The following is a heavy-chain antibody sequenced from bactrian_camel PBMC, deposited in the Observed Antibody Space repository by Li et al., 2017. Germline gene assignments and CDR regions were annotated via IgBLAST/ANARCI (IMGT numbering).Heavy chain of an antibody. CDR2: TRRDNGGTI. J-gene: IGHJ4*01. V-gene: IGHV3S53*01. D-gene: IGHD1*01. CDR3: KTQWRQQPLTVRCPDPF. CDR1: RWRNC. Sequence: HVQLVESGGGTVQAGGSLRLFCVVSRWRNCMGWFRQAPGKEREVVASTRRDNGGTIAYADSVKGRFTMSRDNDENTVYIQMNSLKPEDTAMYYCKTQWRQQPLTVRCPDPFWGQGTQVTVS.